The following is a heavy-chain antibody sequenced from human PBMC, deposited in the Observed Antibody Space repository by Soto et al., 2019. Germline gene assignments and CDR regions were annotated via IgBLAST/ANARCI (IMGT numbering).Heavy chain of an antibody. CDR3: ARTILPSITMIVVVVTPADY. Sequence: QVQLVQSGAEVKKPGASVKVSCKASGYTFTSYGISWVRQAPGQGLEWMGWISAYNGNTNYAQKLQGRVTMTTDTSTSTAYMELRSLRSDDTAVYYCARTILPSITMIVVVVTPADYWGQGTLVTVSS. CDR2: ISAYNGNT. CDR1: GYTFTSYG. D-gene: IGHD3-22*01. J-gene: IGHJ4*02. V-gene: IGHV1-18*04.